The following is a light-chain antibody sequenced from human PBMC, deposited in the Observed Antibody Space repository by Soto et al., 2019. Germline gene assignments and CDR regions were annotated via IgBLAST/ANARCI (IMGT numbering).Light chain of an antibody. CDR3: CSYAGSSTFLVV. V-gene: IGLV2-23*02. Sequence: QSALTQPASMSGSPGQSITISCTGTSSDVGSYNLVSWYQQHPGKAPKLMIYEVSKRPSGVSNRFSGSKSGNTASLTISGLQAEDEADYYCCSYAGSSTFLVVFGGGTKLTV. CDR2: EVS. J-gene: IGLJ2*01. CDR1: SSDVGSYNL.